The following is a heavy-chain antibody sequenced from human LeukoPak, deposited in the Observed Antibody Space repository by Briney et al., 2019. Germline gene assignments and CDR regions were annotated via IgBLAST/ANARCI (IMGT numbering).Heavy chain of an antibody. Sequence: GGSLRLSCAASGFTFSSYAMSWVRQAPGKGLEWVSAISGSGSSTYYADSVKGRFTISRDNSKNTLYLQMNSLRAEDTAVYYCAKDLTYYYDSSGYSNWGQGTLVTVSS. J-gene: IGHJ4*02. CDR2: ISGSGSST. V-gene: IGHV3-23*01. CDR1: GFTFSSYA. CDR3: AKDLTYYYDSSGYSN. D-gene: IGHD3-22*01.